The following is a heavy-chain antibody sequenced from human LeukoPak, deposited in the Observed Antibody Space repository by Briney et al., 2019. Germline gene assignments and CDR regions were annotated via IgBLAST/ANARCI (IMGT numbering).Heavy chain of an antibody. CDR1: GGSISNENW. CDR2: IHHRGGT. Sequence: SGTLSLICAVSGGSISNENWWSWVRPPPGKGLEWIGEIHHRGGTNYNPSLRSRVTISIDTSKNQFSLKLTSVPAADTAVYYCATPNDAFNIWGQGTMVTVSS. V-gene: IGHV4-4*02. CDR3: ATPNDAFNI. J-gene: IGHJ3*02.